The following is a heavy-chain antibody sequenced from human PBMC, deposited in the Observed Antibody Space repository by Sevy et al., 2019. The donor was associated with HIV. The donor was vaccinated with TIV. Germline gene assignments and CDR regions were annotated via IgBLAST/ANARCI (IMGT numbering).Heavy chain of an antibody. D-gene: IGHD2-15*01. V-gene: IGHV3-30-3*01. CDR1: GFTFSSYA. J-gene: IGHJ4*02. Sequence: GGSLRLSCAASGFTFSSYAMHWVRQAPGKGLEWVAVISYDGSNKYYADSVKGRFTIPRDNSKNTLYLQMNSLRAEDTAVYYCARDGYCSGGSCYYFDYWGQGTLVTVSS. CDR2: ISYDGSNK. CDR3: ARDGYCSGGSCYYFDY.